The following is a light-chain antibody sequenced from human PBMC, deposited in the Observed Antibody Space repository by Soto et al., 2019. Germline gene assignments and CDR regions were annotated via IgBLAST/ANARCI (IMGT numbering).Light chain of an antibody. V-gene: IGLV2-23*01. CDR2: EGT. CDR1: TSDVGGYNL. CDR3: SSYAGTFRLVV. Sequence: QSALTQPASVSGSPGQSITISCSGTTSDVGGYNLVSWYQQHTAKAPKLLIYEGTQRPSGVSSRFSGSKSGNTASLTISGLQSEDEGNYYCSSYAGTFRLVVFGGGTKLTVL. J-gene: IGLJ2*01.